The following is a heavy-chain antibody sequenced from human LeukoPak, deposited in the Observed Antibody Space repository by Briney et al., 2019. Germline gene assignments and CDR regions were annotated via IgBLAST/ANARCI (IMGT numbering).Heavy chain of an antibody. CDR3: ARDLGYSSGWLYYYGMDV. CDR1: GFTFSSYS. D-gene: IGHD6-19*01. Sequence: PGGSLRLTCAASGFTFSSYSMNWVRQAPGKGLEWVSYISSSSSTIYYADSVKGRFTISRDNARNSLYLQMNSLRAEDTAVYYCARDLGYSSGWLYYYGMDVWGQGTTVTVSS. V-gene: IGHV3-48*01. CDR2: ISSSSSTI. J-gene: IGHJ6*02.